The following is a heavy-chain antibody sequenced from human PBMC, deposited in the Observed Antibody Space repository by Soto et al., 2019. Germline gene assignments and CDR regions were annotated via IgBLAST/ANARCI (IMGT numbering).Heavy chain of an antibody. J-gene: IGHJ4*02. CDR3: ERYSSGWFFDY. CDR1: GFTVSSNY. V-gene: IGHV3-66*01. CDR2: IYSGGST. Sequence: EVQLVESGGGLVQPGGSLRLSCAASGFTVSSNYMTWVRQAPGKGLEWVAIIYSGGSTYYADSVKGRCTISRDNSKNTLYLQMNSLRAEDTAVYYCERYSSGWFFDYWGQVTLVTVSS. D-gene: IGHD6-19*01.